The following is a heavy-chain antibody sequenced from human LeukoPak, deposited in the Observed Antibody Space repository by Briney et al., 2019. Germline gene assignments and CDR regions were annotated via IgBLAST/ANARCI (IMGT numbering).Heavy chain of an antibody. D-gene: IGHD6-13*01. Sequence: QPGGSLRLSCAASGFTFSSSGMHWVRQAPGKGLEWVAVIWYDGSNKYYADSVKGRFTISRDNSKNTLYLQMNSLRAEDTAVYYCARDLSQLGIAAAHDYYYGMDVWGQGTTVTVSS. J-gene: IGHJ6*02. CDR3: ARDLSQLGIAAAHDYYYGMDV. CDR1: GFTFSSSG. V-gene: IGHV3-33*01. CDR2: IWYDGSNK.